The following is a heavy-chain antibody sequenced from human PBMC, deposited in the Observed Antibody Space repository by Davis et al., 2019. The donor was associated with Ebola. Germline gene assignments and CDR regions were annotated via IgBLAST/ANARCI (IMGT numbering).Heavy chain of an antibody. D-gene: IGHD3-3*01. CDR3: ARGYDFWSGLPDY. V-gene: IGHV1-3*01. J-gene: IGHJ4*02. CDR2: INAGNGNT. CDR1: GYTFTSYA. Sequence: ASVKVSCKASGYTFTSYAMHWVRQAPGQRLEWMGWINAGNGNTKYSQKFQGRVSITRDKSASTAYMELSSLRSEDTAVYYCARGYDFWSGLPDYWGQGTLVTVSS.